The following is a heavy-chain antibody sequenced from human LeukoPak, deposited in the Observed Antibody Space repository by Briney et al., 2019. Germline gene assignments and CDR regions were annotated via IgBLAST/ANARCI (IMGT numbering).Heavy chain of an antibody. V-gene: IGHV3-23*01. CDR1: GFTFSSYA. CDR2: ISGSGGST. Sequence: GGSLRLSCAASGFTFSSYAMNWARQAPGKGLEWVSVISGSGGSTYYADSVKGRFTISRDNSKNTLYLQMSSLRAEDTAVYYCAKASWGSYGPFDYWGQGTLVTVSS. J-gene: IGHJ4*02. CDR3: AKASWGSYGPFDY. D-gene: IGHD1-26*01.